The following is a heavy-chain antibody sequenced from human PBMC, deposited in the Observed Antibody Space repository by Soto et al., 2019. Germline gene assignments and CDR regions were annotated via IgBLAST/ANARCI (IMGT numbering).Heavy chain of an antibody. CDR3: ASHVDSSGQGFDY. CDR2: FYYSRSI. D-gene: IGHD3-22*01. CDR1: GASISNRGCY. J-gene: IGHJ4*02. Sequence: PSETLSLTCTVSGASISNRGCYWGWIRQFSGKRLEWVGSFYYSRSITYKPSLKSRVTISVDTSKNQFTLNLTSVTAADTAVYYCASHVDSSGQGFDYWGQGSLVTVSS. V-gene: IGHV4-39*01.